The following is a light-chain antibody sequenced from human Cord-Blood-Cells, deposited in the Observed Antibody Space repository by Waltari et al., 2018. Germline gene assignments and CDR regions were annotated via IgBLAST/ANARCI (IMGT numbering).Light chain of an antibody. CDR1: QSISSY. Sequence: DIPMTQSPSSLSASVGDRVIITCRARQSISSYLNGYQQRPGKATQLLIYAAYSLQRGVPSRLSGSGSGTDFALTISSLQPEDFATYYCQQSYSPRRTFGQGTKVEIK. J-gene: IGKJ1*01. CDR2: AAY. CDR3: QQSYSPRRT. V-gene: IGKV1-39*01.